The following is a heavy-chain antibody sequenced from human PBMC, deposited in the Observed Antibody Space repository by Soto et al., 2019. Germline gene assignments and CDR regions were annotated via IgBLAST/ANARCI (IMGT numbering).Heavy chain of an antibody. CDR3: ARAGSNYYYYGMDV. Sequence: SETLSLTCTVSGGSISSGDYYWSWIRQPPGKGLEWIGYIYYSGSTYYNPSLKSRVTISVDTSKNQFSLKLSSVTAADTAVYYCARAGSNYYYYGMDVWGQGTTVTVSS. J-gene: IGHJ6*02. V-gene: IGHV4-30-4*01. CDR2: IYYSGST. CDR1: GGSISSGDYY.